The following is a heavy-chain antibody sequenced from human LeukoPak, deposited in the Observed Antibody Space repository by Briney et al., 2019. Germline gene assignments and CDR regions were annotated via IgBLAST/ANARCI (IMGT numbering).Heavy chain of an antibody. Sequence: GGSLRLSCAASGFTFSSYWMLWVRQAPGKGLVWVSRINSDGSSTSYADSVKVRFTISRDNAKNTLYLQMNSLRAEDTAVYYCARVRYYDSSGYYFDYWGQGTLVTVSS. J-gene: IGHJ4*02. CDR1: GFTFSSYW. CDR2: INSDGSST. CDR3: ARVRYYDSSGYYFDY. D-gene: IGHD3-22*01. V-gene: IGHV3-74*01.